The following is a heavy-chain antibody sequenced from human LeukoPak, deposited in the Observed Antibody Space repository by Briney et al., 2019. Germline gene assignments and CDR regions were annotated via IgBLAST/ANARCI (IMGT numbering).Heavy chain of an antibody. CDR2: ISGSGGST. CDR3: AKMPDSGPPTYFDY. D-gene: IGHD1-26*01. V-gene: IGHV3-23*01. J-gene: IGHJ4*02. CDR1: GFTFSSYG. Sequence: PGGTLRLSCAASGFTFSSYGMSWVRQAPGKGLEWVSAISGSGGSTYYADSVKGRFTISRDNSKNTLYLQMNSLRAEDTAVYYCAKMPDSGPPTYFDYWGQGTLVTVSS.